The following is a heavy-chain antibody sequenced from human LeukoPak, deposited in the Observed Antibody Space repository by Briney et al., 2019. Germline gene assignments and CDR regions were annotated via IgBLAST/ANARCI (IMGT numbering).Heavy chain of an antibody. V-gene: IGHV3-30*01. CDR3: ARGPTGTPFDY. CDR2: ISYDGSNK. D-gene: IGHD1-14*01. J-gene: IGHJ4*02. CDR1: GFTFSSYA. Sequence: GGSLRLSCAASGFTFSSYAMHWVRQAPGKGLEWVAVISYDGSNKYYADSVKGRFTVSRDNSKNTLYLQMNSLRAEDTAVYYCARGPTGTPFDYWGQGTLVTVSS.